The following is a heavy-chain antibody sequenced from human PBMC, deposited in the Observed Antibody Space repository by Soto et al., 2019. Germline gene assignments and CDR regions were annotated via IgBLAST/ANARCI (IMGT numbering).Heavy chain of an antibody. V-gene: IGHV3-23*01. J-gene: IGHJ3*02. CDR3: AKARRGCRTPLDAFDI. CDR2: ISGSGGST. CDR1: GFTFSSYA. Sequence: GGSLRLSCAASGFTFSSYAMSWVRQAPGKGLEWVSAISGSGGSTYYADSVKGRFTISRDNSKNTLYLQMNSLRAEDTAVYYCAKARRGCRTPLDAFDIWGQGTMVTVSS.